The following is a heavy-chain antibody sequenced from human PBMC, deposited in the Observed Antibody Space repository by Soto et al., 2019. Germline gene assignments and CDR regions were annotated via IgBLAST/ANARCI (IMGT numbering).Heavy chain of an antibody. V-gene: IGHV1-46*01. CDR2: INPSGGST. Sequence: GASVKVSCKASGYTFTSYYMHWVRQAPGQGLEWMGIINPSGGSTSYAQKFQGRVTMTRDTSTSTAYMELSSLRSEDTAVYYCARAGPGVVVPAAIQYYYYYYYMDVWGKGTTVTVSS. J-gene: IGHJ6*03. CDR1: GYTFTSYY. D-gene: IGHD2-2*02. CDR3: ARAGPGVVVPAAIQYYYYYYYMDV.